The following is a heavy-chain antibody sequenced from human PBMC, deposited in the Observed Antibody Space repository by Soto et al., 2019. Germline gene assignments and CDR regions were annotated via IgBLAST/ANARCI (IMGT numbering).Heavy chain of an antibody. Sequence: SETLSLTCTVSGGSIYRSGYYWGWIRQPPGRGLEWIGNIDYNGATYSNPSLKSRVTISRDTSKNQFSLKLTSVTAADTALYYCGKVLVGATGHTDSDSWGPGTLVTVSS. CDR3: GKVLVGATGHTDSDS. CDR1: GGSIYRSGYY. V-gene: IGHV4-39*01. CDR2: IDYNGAT. J-gene: IGHJ4*02. D-gene: IGHD2-15*01.